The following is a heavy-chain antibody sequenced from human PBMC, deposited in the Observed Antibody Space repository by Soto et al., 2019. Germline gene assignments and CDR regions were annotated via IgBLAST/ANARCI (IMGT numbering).Heavy chain of an antibody. CDR3: ARPIPLWSYHYGMDV. CDR1: DFTFSSYA. D-gene: IGHD2-21*01. Sequence: QLVESGGRGVQPGRSLRLSCAASDFTFSSYAMHWVRQAPGRGLEWVALISFDGSNEYYADSVKGRFIISRDNSKNMVYLQMNSLRPDDKSIYYCARPIPLWSYHYGMDVWGQGTTVTGSS. V-gene: IGHV3-30-3*01. J-gene: IGHJ6*02. CDR2: ISFDGSNE.